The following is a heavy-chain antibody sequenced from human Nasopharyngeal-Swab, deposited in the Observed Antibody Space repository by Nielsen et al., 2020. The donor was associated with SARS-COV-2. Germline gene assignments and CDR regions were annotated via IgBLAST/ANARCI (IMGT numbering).Heavy chain of an antibody. CDR3: TSRYSYGL. J-gene: IGHJ4*02. CDR1: GVTFSGSA. Sequence: GRSLRLSWAASGVTFSGSAMHWVCPASGKGLEWVGRIRSKANSYATAYAASVKGRFTISRDDSKKTAYLQMNSLKTEATAVYYCTSRYSYGLWGQGTLVTVSS. CDR2: IRSKANSYAT. D-gene: IGHD5-18*01. V-gene: IGHV3-73*01.